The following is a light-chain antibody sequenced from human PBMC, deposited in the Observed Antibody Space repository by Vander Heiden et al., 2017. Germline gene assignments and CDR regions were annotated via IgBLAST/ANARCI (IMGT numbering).Light chain of an antibody. CDR1: ALPKQY. CDR3: QSADSSGIYEV. V-gene: IGLV3-25*03. CDR2: KDS. J-gene: IGLJ2*01. Sequence: SYELTQPPSVSVSTGQTARITCSGNALPKQYAYWYQQKPGQAPVLVIYKDSERPSGIPERFSGSSSGTTVTLTISRVQAEDEADYYCQSADSSGIYEVFGGGTKLTVL.